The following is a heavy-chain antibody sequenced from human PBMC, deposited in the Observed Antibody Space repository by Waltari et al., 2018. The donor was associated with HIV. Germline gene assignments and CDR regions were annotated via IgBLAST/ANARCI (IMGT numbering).Heavy chain of an antibody. V-gene: IGHV3-23*01. Sequence: EVQLLESGGGLVQPGGSLRLSCAASGFTFSSYAMCWVRQARGKGLAWVSAISGSGGSTYYADSVKGRFTISRDNSKNTLYLQMNSLRAEDTAVYYCAKDGYYDSSGFPFGPWGQGTLVTVSS. CDR2: ISGSGGST. CDR3: AKDGYYDSSGFPFGP. J-gene: IGHJ5*02. CDR1: GFTFSSYA. D-gene: IGHD3-22*01.